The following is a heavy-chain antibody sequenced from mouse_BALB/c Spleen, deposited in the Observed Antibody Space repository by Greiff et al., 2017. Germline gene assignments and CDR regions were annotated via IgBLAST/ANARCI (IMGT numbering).Heavy chain of an antibody. Sequence: EVQVVESGGGLVQPGGSLKLSCAASGFTFSSYTMSWVRQTPEKRLEWVAYISNGGGSTYYPDTVKGRFTISRDNAKNTLYLQMSSLKSEDTAMYYCARHEKYGNYGYWGQGTTLTVSS. D-gene: IGHD2-10*02. CDR3: ARHEKYGNYGY. J-gene: IGHJ2*01. V-gene: IGHV5-12-2*01. CDR2: ISNGGGST. CDR1: GFTFSSYT.